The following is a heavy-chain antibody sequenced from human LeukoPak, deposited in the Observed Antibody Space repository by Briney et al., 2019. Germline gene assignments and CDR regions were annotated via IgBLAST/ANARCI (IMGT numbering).Heavy chain of an antibody. CDR2: ISSSSSYI. Sequence: GGSLRLSGAASGFTFSSYSMNWVRQAPGKGLEWVSSISSSSSYIYYADSVKGRFTISRDNAKNSLYLQMNSLRAEDTAVYYCAKNGYSSGWRPDYWGQGTLVTVSS. J-gene: IGHJ4*02. V-gene: IGHV3-21*01. CDR1: GFTFSSYS. D-gene: IGHD6-19*01. CDR3: AKNGYSSGWRPDY.